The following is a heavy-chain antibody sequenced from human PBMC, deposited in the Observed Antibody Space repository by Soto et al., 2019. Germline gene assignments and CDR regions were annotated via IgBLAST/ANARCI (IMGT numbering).Heavy chain of an antibody. J-gene: IGHJ3*02. CDR1: GFTFSSYW. D-gene: IGHD3-10*01. CDR2: INSDGSST. CDR3: ALWFGELTAFDI. Sequence: PGGSLRLSCAASGFTFSSYWMHWVRQAPGKGLVWVSRINSDGSSTSYADSVKGRFTISRDNAKNTLYLQMNSLRAEDTAVYYCALWFGELTAFDIWGQGTMVTVSS. V-gene: IGHV3-74*01.